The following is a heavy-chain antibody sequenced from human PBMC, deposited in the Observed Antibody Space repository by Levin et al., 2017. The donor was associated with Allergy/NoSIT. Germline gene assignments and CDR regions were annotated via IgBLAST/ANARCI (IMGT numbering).Heavy chain of an antibody. CDR3: ARGKWAGADYYDY. CDR2: IFSRGTA. V-gene: IGHV3-53*01. J-gene: IGHJ4*02. Sequence: SGGSLRLSCAASGFNVSTNYINWVRQAPGRGLEWVSVIFSRGTAYYADSVKGRFTISRDNSKNTVYLQMNSLRAEDTAVYYCARGKWAGADYYDYWGQGTLVTVSS. CDR1: GFNVSTNY. D-gene: IGHD1-26*01.